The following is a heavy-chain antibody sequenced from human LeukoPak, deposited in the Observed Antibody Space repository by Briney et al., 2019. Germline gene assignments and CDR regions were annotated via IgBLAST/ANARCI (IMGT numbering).Heavy chain of an antibody. CDR1: GGSISSGGYS. CDR3: ASVRLLEDRVFDP. J-gene: IGHJ5*02. Sequence: PSETLSLTCAVSGGSISSGGYSWSWIRQPPGKGLEWIGYIYHSGSTYYNPSLKSRVTISVDRSKNQFSLKLSSVTAADTAVYYCASVRLLEDRVFDPWGQGTLVTVSS. V-gene: IGHV4-30-2*01. CDR2: IYHSGST. D-gene: IGHD3-3*01.